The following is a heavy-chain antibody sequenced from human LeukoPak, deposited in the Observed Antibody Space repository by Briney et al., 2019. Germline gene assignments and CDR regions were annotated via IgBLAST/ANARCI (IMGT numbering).Heavy chain of an antibody. D-gene: IGHD3-10*01. CDR3: ARGSITMVRGYDY. Sequence: GSSVQVSCKASGGTFSSYAISWVRQAPGQGLEWMGRIIPILCIANYAQKFQGRVTITADKSTSTAYLELSSLRSEDTAVYYCARGSITMVRGYDYWGQGTLVTVSS. V-gene: IGHV1-69*04. CDR1: GGTFSSYA. J-gene: IGHJ4*02. CDR2: IIPILCIA.